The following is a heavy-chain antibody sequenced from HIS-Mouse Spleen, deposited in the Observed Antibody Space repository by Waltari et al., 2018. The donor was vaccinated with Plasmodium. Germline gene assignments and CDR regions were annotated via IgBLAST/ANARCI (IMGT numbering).Heavy chain of an antibody. CDR2: ISYDGSNK. Sequence: QVQLVESGGGVVQPGRSLTPSCAASGFTFSSYGMHWVRQAPGKGLEWVAVISYDGSNKYYADSVKGRFTISRDNSKNTLYLQMNSLRAEDTAVYYCATSGLTGGTYYFDYWGQGTLVTVSS. V-gene: IGHV3-30*03. J-gene: IGHJ4*02. D-gene: IGHD7-27*01. CDR3: ATSGLTGGTYYFDY. CDR1: GFTFSSYG.